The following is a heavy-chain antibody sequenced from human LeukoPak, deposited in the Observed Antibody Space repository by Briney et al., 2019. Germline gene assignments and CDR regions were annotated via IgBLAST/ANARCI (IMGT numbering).Heavy chain of an antibody. J-gene: IGHJ4*02. D-gene: IGHD3-10*01. CDR1: GFTFSSYA. CDR3: AKVRGGLYYYGSGSYYMNY. Sequence: GGSLRLSCSASGFTFSSYAMHWVRQAPGKGLEYVSAISSNGGSTYYADPVKGRFTISRDNSKNTLYLQMNSLRAEDTAVYYCAKVRGGLYYYGSGSYYMNYWGQGTLVTVSS. CDR2: ISSNGGST. V-gene: IGHV3-64*04.